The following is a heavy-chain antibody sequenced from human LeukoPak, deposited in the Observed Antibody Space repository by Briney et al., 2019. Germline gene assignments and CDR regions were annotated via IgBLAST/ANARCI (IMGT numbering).Heavy chain of an antibody. CDR3: ARAPIHDF. CDR1: GGSISSSSYY. Sequence: SETLSLTCTVSGGSISSSSYYWGWIRQPPGKGLEWIGSIYYSGSTYYNPSLKSRVTISVDTSKNQFSLKLSSVTAADTAVYYCARAPIHDFWGQGTLVTVSS. D-gene: IGHD5-24*01. CDR2: IYYSGST. V-gene: IGHV4-39*01. J-gene: IGHJ4*02.